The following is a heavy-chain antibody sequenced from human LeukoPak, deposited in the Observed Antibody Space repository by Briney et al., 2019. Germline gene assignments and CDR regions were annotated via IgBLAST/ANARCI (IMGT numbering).Heavy chain of an antibody. CDR3: AKDRQAVAGFRVKFDY. CDR2: ISASGGST. D-gene: IGHD6-19*01. V-gene: IGHV3-23*01. Sequence: GGSLRLSCVASGFTFSNYAMSWVRQAPGKGLEWVSGISASGGSTDYADSVKGRFTISRDNSKNTLYLQMNSLRSEDTAVYYCAKDRQAVAGFRVKFDYWGQGTLVTVSS. J-gene: IGHJ4*02. CDR1: GFTFSNYA.